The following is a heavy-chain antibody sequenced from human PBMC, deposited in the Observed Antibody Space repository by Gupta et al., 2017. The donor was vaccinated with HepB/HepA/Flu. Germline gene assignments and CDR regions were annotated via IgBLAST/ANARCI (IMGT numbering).Heavy chain of an antibody. J-gene: IGHJ4*02. V-gene: IGHV1-46*01. Sequence: QVKLIQSGAEVQKPGASVKISCKASGYGFTNYYINWVRQAPGQGLEWMGIINPDGGVTDYPQKFQGRVTITRDTSTSTVYMEVRSLRSEDTAVYYCARDMAFRDYDGYFDYWGQGSLITVSS. CDR3: ARDMAFRDYDGYFDY. CDR1: GYGFTNYY. CDR2: INPDGGVT. D-gene: IGHD3-16*01.